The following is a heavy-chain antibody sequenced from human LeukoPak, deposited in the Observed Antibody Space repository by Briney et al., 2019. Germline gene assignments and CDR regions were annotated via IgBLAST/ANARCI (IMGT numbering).Heavy chain of an antibody. J-gene: IGHJ4*02. CDR1: GFTFSNAW. Sequence: PGGSLRLSCAASGFTFSNAWMSWVRQAPGKGLEWVGRIKSKTDGGTTDYAAPVKGRFTISRDDSKNTLYLQMNSLKTEDTAVYYCTTEDIVVVVAATSFDYWGQGTLVTVSS. D-gene: IGHD2-15*01. CDR2: IKSKTDGGTT. V-gene: IGHV3-15*01. CDR3: TTEDIVVVVAATSFDY.